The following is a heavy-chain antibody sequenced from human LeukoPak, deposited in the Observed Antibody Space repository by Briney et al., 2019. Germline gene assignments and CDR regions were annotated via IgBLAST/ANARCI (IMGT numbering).Heavy chain of an antibody. V-gene: IGHV4-39*01. Sequence: PGGSLRLSCAASGFTFSSYSMNWVRQPPGKGLEWIGSIYYSGSTYYNPSLKSRVTISVDTSKNQFSLKLSSVTAADTAVYYCARSEYYYDSSGYYPNWFDPWGQGTLVTVSS. D-gene: IGHD3-22*01. CDR2: IYYSGST. CDR3: ARSEYYYDSSGYYPNWFDP. CDR1: GFTFSSYSMN. J-gene: IGHJ5*02.